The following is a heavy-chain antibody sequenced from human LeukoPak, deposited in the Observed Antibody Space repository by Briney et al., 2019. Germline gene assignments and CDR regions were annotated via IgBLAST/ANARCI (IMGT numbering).Heavy chain of an antibody. V-gene: IGHV3-23*01. CDR2: ITGSGDTT. Sequence: GGSLRLSCAASGFIFRNYAMSWVRQAPGKGLEWVSAITGSGDTTYYADSVKGRFTISRDNSKNTLYLQMNSLRAGDTAIYYCARGRWPGGHFDYWGQGTLVTVSS. D-gene: IGHD4-23*01. CDR3: ARGRWPGGHFDY. CDR1: GFIFRNYA. J-gene: IGHJ4*02.